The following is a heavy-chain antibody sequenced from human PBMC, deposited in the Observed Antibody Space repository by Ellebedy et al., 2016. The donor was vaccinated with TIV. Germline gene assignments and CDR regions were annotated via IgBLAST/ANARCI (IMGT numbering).Heavy chain of an antibody. CDR2: VSGGGGST. CDR3: AKGAGKEVAGLFRKLWYFDL. D-gene: IGHD6-19*01. V-gene: IGHV3-23*01. J-gene: IGHJ2*01. Sequence: PGGSLRLSCAASGFTFNNYAMSWVRPAPGKGLEWVSTVSGGGGSTYYADSVKGRFTISRDNSENSLYLQMNSLRVEDSAIYYCAKGAGKEVAGLFRKLWYFDLWGRGTLVTVSS. CDR1: GFTFNNYA.